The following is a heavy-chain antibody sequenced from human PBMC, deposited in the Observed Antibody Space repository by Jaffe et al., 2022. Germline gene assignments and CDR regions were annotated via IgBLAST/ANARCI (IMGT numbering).Heavy chain of an antibody. CDR3: AKSGYSSSWYSDNWFDP. D-gene: IGHD6-13*01. Sequence: EVQLLESGGGLVQPGGSLRLSCAASGFTFSSYAMSWVRQAPGKGLEWVSAISGSGGSTYYADSVKGRFTISRDNSKNTLYLQMNSLRAEDTAVYYCAKSGYSSSWYSDNWFDPWGQGTLVTVSS. CDR2: ISGSGGST. V-gene: IGHV3-23*01. CDR1: GFTFSSYA. J-gene: IGHJ5*02.